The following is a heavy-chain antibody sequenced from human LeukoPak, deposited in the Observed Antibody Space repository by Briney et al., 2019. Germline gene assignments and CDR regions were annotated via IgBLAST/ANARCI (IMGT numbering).Heavy chain of an antibody. J-gene: IGHJ4*02. CDR3: AKDWAKSSDY. V-gene: IGHV3-23*01. Sequence: GGSLRLSCAIYGLDFSNSWMSWVRQAPGKGLEWVSAISGSGGSTYYADSVKGRFTISRDNSKNTLYLQMNSLRAEDTAVYYCAKDWAKSSDYWGQGTLVTVSS. D-gene: IGHD6-6*01. CDR2: ISGSGGST. CDR1: GLDFSNSW.